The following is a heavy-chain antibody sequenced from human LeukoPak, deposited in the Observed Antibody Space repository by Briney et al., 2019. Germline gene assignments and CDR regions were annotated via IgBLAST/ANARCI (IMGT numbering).Heavy chain of an antibody. CDR3: AKEEAFSSSWTDY. D-gene: IGHD6-13*01. J-gene: IGHJ4*02. CDR2: ISGSGGTT. Sequence: GGSLRLSCAASGFTFSSYAMTWVRQAPGKGLEWVSIISGSGGTTYYADSVKGRFTISRDNSKNTLYLQTNSLSSEDTAVYYCAKEEAFSSSWTDYWGQGTLVTVSS. CDR1: GFTFSSYA. V-gene: IGHV3-23*01.